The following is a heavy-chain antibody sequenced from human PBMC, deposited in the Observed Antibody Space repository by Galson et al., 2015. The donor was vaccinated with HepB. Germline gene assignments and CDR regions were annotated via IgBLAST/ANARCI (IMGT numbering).Heavy chain of an antibody. D-gene: IGHD3-22*01. Sequence: SLRLSCAASGFTFSNYNMNWVRQAPGKGLEWVSYISSSSTTIYYTDSVKGRFTIPRDNAKNSLYLQMNSLRDEDTAIYYRAATMIALDYWGQGTLVTVSS. V-gene: IGHV3-48*02. CDR2: ISSSSTTI. CDR1: GFTFSNYN. J-gene: IGHJ4*02. CDR3: AATMIALDY.